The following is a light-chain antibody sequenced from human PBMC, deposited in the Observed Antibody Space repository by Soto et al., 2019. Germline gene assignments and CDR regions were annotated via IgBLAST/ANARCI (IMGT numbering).Light chain of an antibody. V-gene: IGKV2-30*01. J-gene: IGKJ2*01. Sequence: DVVMTQSPLSLPVTLGQPASISCRTSQSLVYSDGNTYLNWFQQRPGQSPRRLIYKVSNRDSGVPDRFSGSGSGTDCTLKISRVEAEDVGGYYCMQGTHWPPYTFGQGTKLEIK. CDR3: MQGTHWPPYT. CDR1: QSLVYSDGNTY. CDR2: KVS.